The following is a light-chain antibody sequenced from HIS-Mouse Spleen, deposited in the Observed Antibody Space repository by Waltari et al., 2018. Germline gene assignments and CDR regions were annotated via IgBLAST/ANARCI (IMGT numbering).Light chain of an antibody. CDR1: QGISSY. CDR2: AAS. CDR3: QQLNSYPPT. J-gene: IGKJ1*01. V-gene: IGKV1-9*01. Sequence: DIQFTQSPSFLSASVGDRVTITCRASQGISSYLAWYQQKPGKAPKLLIYAASTLQSGVPSGFSGSGSGTEFTRTISSLQPEDFATYYCQQLNSYPPTFGQGTKVEIK.